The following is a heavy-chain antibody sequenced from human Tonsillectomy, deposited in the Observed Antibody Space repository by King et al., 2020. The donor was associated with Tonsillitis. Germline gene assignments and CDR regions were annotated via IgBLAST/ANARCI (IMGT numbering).Heavy chain of an antibody. D-gene: IGHD2-21*01. V-gene: IGHV3-13*01. J-gene: IGHJ3*02. CDR2: IGIGGDT. CDR3: AREPMIANFLDAFEI. CDR1: GFTFSSYD. Sequence: VQLVESGGGLVQPGGSLRLSCAASGFTFSSYDMHWVRQVPGKGLEWVSAIGIGGDTYYAGSVKGRFSISRENAKNSLYLQMNSLRAGDTAVYYCAREPMIANFLDAFEIWGQGTLVTVSS.